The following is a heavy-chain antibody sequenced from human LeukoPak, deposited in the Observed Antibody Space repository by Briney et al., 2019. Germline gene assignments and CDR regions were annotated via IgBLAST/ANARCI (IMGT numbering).Heavy chain of an antibody. CDR2: IRSEANSYAT. Sequence: GGSLRLSCAASGFTFSGSAMHWVRQASGKGLEWVGRIRSEANSYATAYAASVKGRFTISRDDSKNTAYPQMNSLKTEDTAVYYCTRRAVGATVASYYYYGMDVWGQGTTVTVSS. J-gene: IGHJ6*02. CDR3: TRRAVGATVASYYYYGMDV. D-gene: IGHD1-26*01. V-gene: IGHV3-73*01. CDR1: GFTFSGSA.